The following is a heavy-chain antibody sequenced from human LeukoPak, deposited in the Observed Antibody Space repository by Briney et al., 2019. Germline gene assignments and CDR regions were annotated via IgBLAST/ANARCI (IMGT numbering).Heavy chain of an antibody. Sequence: PGGSLRLSCAASGFTFSSYAMSWVRQAPGKGLEWVSAISGSGGSTYYADSVKGRFTISRDNSKNTLYLQMNSLRAEDTAVYYCAKPRLWFGEFLYHFDYWGQGTLVTVSS. CDR2: ISGSGGST. D-gene: IGHD3-10*01. CDR1: GFTFSSYA. V-gene: IGHV3-23*01. CDR3: AKPRLWFGEFLYHFDY. J-gene: IGHJ4*02.